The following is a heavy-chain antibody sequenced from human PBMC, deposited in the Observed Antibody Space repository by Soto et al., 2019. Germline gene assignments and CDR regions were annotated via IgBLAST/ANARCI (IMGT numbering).Heavy chain of an antibody. Sequence: PGGSLRLSCTASGFTFGDYAMSWVRQAPGKGLEWVGFIRSKAYGGTTEYAASVKGRFTISRDDSKSIAYLQMNSLKTEDTAVYYCTRAPRGYYYGMDVWGQGTTVTVSS. V-gene: IGHV3-49*04. J-gene: IGHJ6*02. D-gene: IGHD2-15*01. CDR2: IRSKAYGGTT. CDR1: GFTFGDYA. CDR3: TRAPRGYYYGMDV.